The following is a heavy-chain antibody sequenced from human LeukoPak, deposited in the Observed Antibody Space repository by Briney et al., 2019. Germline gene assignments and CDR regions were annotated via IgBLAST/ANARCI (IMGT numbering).Heavy chain of an antibody. Sequence: ASVKVSCKASGYTFSNHAINWVRQAPGEGPEWMGWINTNTGNPTYAPAFTGRFVFSLDTSVSTAHLQILSLRTEDTAVYYCARVRSTWYGLDSWGQGTLVTVSS. V-gene: IGHV7-4-1*01. CDR1: GYTFSNHA. CDR3: ARVRSTWYGLDS. J-gene: IGHJ4*02. D-gene: IGHD6-13*01. CDR2: INTNTGNP.